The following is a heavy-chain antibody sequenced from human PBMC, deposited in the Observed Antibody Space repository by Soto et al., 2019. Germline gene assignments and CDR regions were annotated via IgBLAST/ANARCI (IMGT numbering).Heavy chain of an antibody. Sequence: GGSLRRSCAASGVTFSNAWMSWVRQAPGKGLEWVGRIKSKTDGGTTDYAAPVKGRFTISRDDSKNTLYLQMNSLKTEDTAVYYCTTSLPYCSSTSCFTNYYYGMDVWGQGTTVTVSS. V-gene: IGHV3-15*01. J-gene: IGHJ6*02. D-gene: IGHD2-2*01. CDR3: TTSLPYCSSTSCFTNYYYGMDV. CDR1: GVTFSNAW. CDR2: IKSKTDGGTT.